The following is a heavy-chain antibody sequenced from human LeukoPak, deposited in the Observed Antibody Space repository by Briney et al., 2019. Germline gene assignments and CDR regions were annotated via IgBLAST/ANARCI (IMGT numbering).Heavy chain of an antibody. CDR1: DDSITMYY. V-gene: IGHV4-38-2*02. CDR2: IYHRGST. Sequence: SETLSLTCSVSDDSITMYYWTWIRQPPGKGLEWVGSIYHRGSTYYNPSLRSRVTISLDKSKNQFSLKLTSVTAADTAVYYCARSPTKRVTEDYWGQGMLVTVSS. J-gene: IGHJ4*02. D-gene: IGHD5-18*01. CDR3: ARSPTKRVTEDY.